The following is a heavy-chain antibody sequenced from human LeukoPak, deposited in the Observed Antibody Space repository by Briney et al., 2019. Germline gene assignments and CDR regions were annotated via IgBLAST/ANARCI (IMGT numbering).Heavy chain of an antibody. CDR3: ASEVSGSSLDY. CDR2: IYSGGST. CDR1: GFTFSRYE. Sequence: GGSLRLSCAASGFTFSRYEMNWVRQAPGKGLEWVSVIYSGGSTYYADSVKGRFTISRDNSKNTLYLQMNSLRAEDTAVYYCASEVSGSSLDYWGQGTLVTVSS. J-gene: IGHJ4*02. D-gene: IGHD5-12*01. V-gene: IGHV3-66*01.